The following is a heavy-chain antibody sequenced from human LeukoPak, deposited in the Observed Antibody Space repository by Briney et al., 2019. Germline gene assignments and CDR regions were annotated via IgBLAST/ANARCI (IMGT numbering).Heavy chain of an antibody. Sequence: GGSLRLSCAASGFTFSSYGMHWVRQAPGKGLEWVAVIWYDGSNKYYADSVKGRFTISRDNSKNTLYLQMNNLRAEDTAVYYCARGTRSPYYYYYYMDVWGKGTTVTVSS. D-gene: IGHD1/OR15-1a*01. J-gene: IGHJ6*03. CDR3: ARGTRSPYYYYYYMDV. V-gene: IGHV3-33*01. CDR1: GFTFSSYG. CDR2: IWYDGSNK.